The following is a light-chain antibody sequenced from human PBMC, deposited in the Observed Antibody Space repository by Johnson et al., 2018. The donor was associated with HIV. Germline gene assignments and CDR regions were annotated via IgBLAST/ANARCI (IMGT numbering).Light chain of an antibody. V-gene: IGLV1-51*01. Sequence: QSVLTQPPSVSAAPGQKVTISCSGSSSNIGNNYVSWYQQLPGTAPKLLIYDNNKRPSGIPDRFSGSKSGTSATLGITGLQTGDEADYYCGTWDSRLIALYFGTGTKVTGL. J-gene: IGLJ1*01. CDR2: DNN. CDR1: SSNIGNNY. CDR3: GTWDSRLIALY.